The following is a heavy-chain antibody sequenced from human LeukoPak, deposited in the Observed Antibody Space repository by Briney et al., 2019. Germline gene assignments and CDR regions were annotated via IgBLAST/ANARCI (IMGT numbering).Heavy chain of an antibody. V-gene: IGHV1-8*01. CDR2: MNPNSGNT. Sequence: ASVKVSCKASGYTFTSYDINWVRQATGQGLEGMGWMNPNSGNTGYAQKFQGRVTMTRNTSISTAYMELSSLRSEDTAVYYCARSDPVVVMAAAPSYFDYWGQGILVTVSS. CDR1: GYTFTSYD. D-gene: IGHD2-15*01. J-gene: IGHJ4*02. CDR3: ARSDPVVVMAAAPSYFDY.